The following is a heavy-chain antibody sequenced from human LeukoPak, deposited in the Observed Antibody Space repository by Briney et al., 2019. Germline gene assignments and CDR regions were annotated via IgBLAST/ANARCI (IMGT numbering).Heavy chain of an antibody. J-gene: IGHJ4*02. V-gene: IGHV4-31*03. CDR2: IYYSGST. CDR3: ARAHYYDSSFTRSYFDY. CDR1: GGSISSGGYY. Sequence: PSETLSLTCTVSGGSISSGGYYWSWIRQHPGKGLEWIGYIYYSGSTYYNPSLKSRVTMSVDTSKNQFSLKLSSVTAADTAVYYCARAHYYDSSFTRSYFDYWGQGTLVTVSS. D-gene: IGHD3-22*01.